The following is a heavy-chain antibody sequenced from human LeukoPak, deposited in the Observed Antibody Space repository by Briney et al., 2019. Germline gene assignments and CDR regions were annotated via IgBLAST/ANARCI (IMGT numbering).Heavy chain of an antibody. V-gene: IGHV3-30*03. Sequence: PGGSLRLSCAASEFTFSTYGMHWVRQAPGKGLEWVAVISYDGSYKFYADSVKGRFTISRDNSKSTLYLQMNSLRAEDTAVYYCARDLEDSSPFGAFDMWGQGTMVTVSS. J-gene: IGHJ3*02. CDR2: ISYDGSYK. CDR1: EFTFSTYG. CDR3: ARDLEDSSPFGAFDM. D-gene: IGHD3-22*01.